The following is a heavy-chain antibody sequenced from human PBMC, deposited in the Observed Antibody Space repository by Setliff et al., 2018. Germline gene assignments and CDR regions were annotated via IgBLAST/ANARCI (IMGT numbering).Heavy chain of an antibody. CDR1: GYTFSDYG. J-gene: IGHJ5*02. CDR2: ISPHSGRA. D-gene: IGHD2-8*01. Sequence: VKVSCKASGYTFSDYGVSWVRQAPGQGLEWMGWISPHSGRAFYAPQFQDRVIMTTDTSTNTAYLDLRSLRSDDTAVYYCERLVRYCTATACQRTSGDDLWGQGTLVTVSS. CDR3: ERLVRYCTATACQRTSGDDL. V-gene: IGHV1-18*01.